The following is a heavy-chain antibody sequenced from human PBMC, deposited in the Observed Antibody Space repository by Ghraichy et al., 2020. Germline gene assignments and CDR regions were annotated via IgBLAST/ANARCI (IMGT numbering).Heavy chain of an antibody. Sequence: GSLRLSCAASGFTFSSYAMSWVRQAPGKGLEWVSAISGSGGSTYYADSVKGRFTISRDNSKNTLYLQMNSLRAEDTAVYYCAKDAPDIVVVPAAFYYYYGMHVWGQRTTVTVSS. CDR3: AKDAPDIVVVPAAFYYYYGMHV. CDR2: ISGSGGST. J-gene: IGHJ6*02. D-gene: IGHD2-2*01. V-gene: IGHV3-23*01. CDR1: GFTFSSYA.